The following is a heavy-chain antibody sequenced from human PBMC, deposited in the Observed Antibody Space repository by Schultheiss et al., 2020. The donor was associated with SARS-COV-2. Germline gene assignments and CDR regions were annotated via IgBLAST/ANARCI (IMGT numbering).Heavy chain of an antibody. V-gene: IGHV4-61*08. J-gene: IGHJ4*02. Sequence: SETLSLTCAVSGGSISSGGYSWSWIRQPPGKGLEWIGYIYYSGSTNYNPSLKSRVTISVDTSKNQFSLKLSSVTAADTAVYYCARDSSGWYGGYFDYWGQGTLVTVSS. CDR3: ARDSSGWYGGYFDY. D-gene: IGHD6-19*01. CDR2: IYYSGST. CDR1: GGSISSGGYS.